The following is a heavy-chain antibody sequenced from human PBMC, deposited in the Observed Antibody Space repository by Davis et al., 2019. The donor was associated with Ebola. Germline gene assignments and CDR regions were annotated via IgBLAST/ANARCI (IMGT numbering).Heavy chain of an antibody. CDR2: IIPILGAK. CDR1: GGTFSSHA. D-gene: IGHD6-13*01. Sequence: SVKVSCKASGGTFSSHAVSWVRQAPGQGLEWTGGIIPILGAKNYAQSFQGRVTITADESTSTAYMELSSLRSEDTAVYYWARSFSSTFVGGFDPWGQGTLVTVSS. J-gene: IGHJ5*02. V-gene: IGHV1-69*13. CDR3: ARSFSSTFVGGFDP.